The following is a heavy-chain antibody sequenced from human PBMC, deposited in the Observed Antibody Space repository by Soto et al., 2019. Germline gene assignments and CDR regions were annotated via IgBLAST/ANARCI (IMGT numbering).Heavy chain of an antibody. J-gene: IGHJ6*03. V-gene: IGHV3-9*01. CDR1: GFTFDDYA. CDR2: ISWNSGSI. D-gene: IGHD3-10*01. Sequence: GGSLRLSCAASGFTFDDYAMHWVRQAPGKGLEWVSGISWNSGSIGYADSVKGRFTISRDNAKNSLYLQMNSLRAEDTALYYCAKDKGSGSPRAYYYYMDVWGKGTTVTVSS. CDR3: AKDKGSGSPRAYYYYMDV.